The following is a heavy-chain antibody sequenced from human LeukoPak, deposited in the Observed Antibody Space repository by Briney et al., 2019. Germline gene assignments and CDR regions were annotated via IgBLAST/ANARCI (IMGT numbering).Heavy chain of an antibody. CDR1: GGSISSYY. CDR2: IYYSGST. J-gene: IGHJ4*02. Sequence: SETLSLTCTVSGGSISSYYWSWIRQPPGKGLEWIGYIYYSGSTNHNPSLKSRVTISVDTSKNQFSLKLSSVTAADTAVYYCARHQYWNPYYFDYWGQGTLVTVSS. CDR3: ARHQYWNPYYFDY. D-gene: IGHD1-1*01. V-gene: IGHV4-59*08.